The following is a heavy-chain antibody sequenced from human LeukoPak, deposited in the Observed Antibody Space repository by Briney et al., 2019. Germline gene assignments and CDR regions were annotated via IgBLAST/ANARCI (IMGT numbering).Heavy chain of an antibody. D-gene: IGHD6-19*01. J-gene: IGHJ4*02. CDR1: GFTFSTYE. CDR3: SLLAVASPQDY. V-gene: IGHV3-48*03. CDR2: ISSSGSTV. Sequence: GGSLRLSCAASGFTFSTYEMHWVRQAPGKGLEWVSDISSSGSTVYYADSVKGRFTTSRDNAKNLLYLQMHSLRAEDTAVYYCSLLAVASPQDYWGQGTLVTVSS.